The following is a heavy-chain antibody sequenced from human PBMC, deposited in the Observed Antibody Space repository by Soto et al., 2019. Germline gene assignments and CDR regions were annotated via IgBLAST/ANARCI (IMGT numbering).Heavy chain of an antibody. CDR1: GFTFSSYG. J-gene: IGHJ6*02. CDR3: AKESYSSSSYYYGMDV. Sequence: GGPLRPSCAASGFTFSSYGMHWVRQAPGEGLEWVAVISYDGSNKYYADSVKGRFTISRDNSKNTLFLQMNSLRGEDTAVYYCAKESYSSSSYYYGMDVWGQGTTVTVSS. V-gene: IGHV3-30*18. D-gene: IGHD6-6*01. CDR2: ISYDGSNK.